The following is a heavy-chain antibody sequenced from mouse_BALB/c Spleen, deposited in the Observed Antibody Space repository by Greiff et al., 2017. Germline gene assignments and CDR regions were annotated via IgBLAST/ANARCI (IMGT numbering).Heavy chain of an antibody. CDR3: ASGRLLLAWFAY. Sequence: EVKLVESGPGLVKPSQSLSLTCSVTGYSITSGYYWNWIRQFPGNKLEWMGYISYDGSNNYNPSLKNRISITRDTSKNQFFLKLNSVTTEDTATYYCASGRLLLAWFAYWGQGTLVTVSA. V-gene: IGHV3-6*02. CDR1: GYSITSGYY. CDR2: ISYDGSN. J-gene: IGHJ3*01. D-gene: IGHD2-3*01.